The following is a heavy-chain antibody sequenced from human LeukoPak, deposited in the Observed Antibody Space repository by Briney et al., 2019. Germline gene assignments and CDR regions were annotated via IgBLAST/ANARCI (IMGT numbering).Heavy chain of an antibody. V-gene: IGHV3-30*03. D-gene: IGHD2-2*01. Sequence: GGSLRLSCAASGFSFRSHAMHWVRQAPGKGLEWVALISYDGSPTYYADSVKGRFTISRDNSKNTLYLAMNSLSAGDSAVYYCARDLGHSAAAPYYCDYWGQGTLVTVSS. CDR3: ARDLGHSAAAPYYCDY. CDR1: GFSFRSHA. J-gene: IGHJ4*02. CDR2: ISYDGSPT.